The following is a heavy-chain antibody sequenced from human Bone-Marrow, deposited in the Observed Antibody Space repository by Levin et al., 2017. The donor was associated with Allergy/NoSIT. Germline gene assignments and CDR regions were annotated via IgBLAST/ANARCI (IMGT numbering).Heavy chain of an antibody. D-gene: IGHD3-10*01. J-gene: IGHJ4*02. Sequence: GRSLKISCAASGFTFNNYGMHWVRQAPGKGLEWVAVISYDGSNKYYADSVKDRFTISRDQSKNTLYLQMNSLRAEDTAVYYCARYGSGSHYLHEYYFDYWGQGTLVTVSS. CDR1: GFTFNNYG. CDR3: ARYGSGSHYLHEYYFDY. CDR2: ISYDGSNK. V-gene: IGHV3-30*03.